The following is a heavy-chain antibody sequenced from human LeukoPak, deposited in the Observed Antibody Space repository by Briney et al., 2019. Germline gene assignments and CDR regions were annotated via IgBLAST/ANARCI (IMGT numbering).Heavy chain of an antibody. Sequence: ASVKLSCKASGYTFTSYGISWVRQAPGQGLEWMGWISAYNGNTNYAQKLQGRVTMTTDTSTSTAYMELRSLRSDDTAVYYCAKYGSGSYYHNWFDPWGQGTLVTVSS. V-gene: IGHV1-18*01. CDR2: ISAYNGNT. J-gene: IGHJ5*02. CDR1: GYTFTSYG. CDR3: AKYGSGSYYHNWFDP. D-gene: IGHD3-10*01.